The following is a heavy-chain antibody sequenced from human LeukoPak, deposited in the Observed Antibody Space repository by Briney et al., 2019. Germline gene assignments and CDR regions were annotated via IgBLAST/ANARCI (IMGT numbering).Heavy chain of an antibody. V-gene: IGHV3-7*04. CDR3: ARGYRGYVFYDY. Sequence: PGGSLRLSCAASGFIFTSHWMSWVRQAPGKGLEWVANIKDDGSVKYYVDSVKGRFTISRDNAKNSLYLQMNSLRADDTALYYCARGYRGYVFYDYWGQGTLVTVSS. D-gene: IGHD5-12*01. J-gene: IGHJ4*02. CDR2: IKDDGSVK. CDR1: GFIFTSHW.